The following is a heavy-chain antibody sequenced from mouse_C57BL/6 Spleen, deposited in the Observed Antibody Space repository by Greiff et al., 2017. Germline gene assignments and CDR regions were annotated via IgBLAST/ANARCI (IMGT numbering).Heavy chain of an antibody. J-gene: IGHJ1*03. D-gene: IGHD1-1*01. Sequence: QVQLQQPGAELVKPGASVQLSCKASGYTFTSYWMHWVKQRPGQGLEWIGMIHPNSGSTNYNEQFKSKATLTVDKSSSTAYMQLSSLTSEDSAVYYCAPLYYGSSYWYFDVWGTGTTVTVSS. CDR3: APLYYGSSYWYFDV. V-gene: IGHV1-64*01. CDR1: GYTFTSYW. CDR2: IHPNSGST.